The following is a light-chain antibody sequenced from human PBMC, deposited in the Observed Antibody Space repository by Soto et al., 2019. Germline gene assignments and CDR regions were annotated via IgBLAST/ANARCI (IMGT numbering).Light chain of an antibody. Sequence: QSVLTQPPSASGTPGQRVTISCSGSSSNIGSNTVNWYQQLPGTAPKLLIDSNNQRPSGVPDRFSGSKSGTSASLAISGLQPEDEADYYCAAWDDSLNGWVFGGGTTLTVL. J-gene: IGLJ3*02. CDR1: SSNIGSNT. CDR2: SNN. V-gene: IGLV1-44*01. CDR3: AAWDDSLNGWV.